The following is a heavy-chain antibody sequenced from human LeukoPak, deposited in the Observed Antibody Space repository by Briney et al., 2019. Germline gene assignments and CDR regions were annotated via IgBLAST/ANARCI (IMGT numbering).Heavy chain of an antibody. J-gene: IGHJ4*02. CDR3: ARRAGGYSYGYLAY. CDR1: GGSISSSSYY. D-gene: IGHD5-18*01. V-gene: IGHV4-39*01. Sequence: PSQTLSLTCAVSGGSISSSSYYWDWIRQPPGKGLEWIGSIFYSGTTYYNPSLKSRVTVSVDTSKNQFSLKLTSVTAADTAVYYCARRAGGYSYGYLAYWGQGTLVTVSS. CDR2: IFYSGTT.